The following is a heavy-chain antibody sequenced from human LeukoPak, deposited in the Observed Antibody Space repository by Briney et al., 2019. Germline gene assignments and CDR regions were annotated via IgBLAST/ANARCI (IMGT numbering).Heavy chain of an antibody. V-gene: IGHV3-21*01. D-gene: IGHD3-10*01. Sequence: PGGSLRLSCAASGFTSSSYAMNWVCQAPGKGLEWVSSISTSSSYIYYADSVKGRFTVARDNAKNSLYLQMDSLRAEDTAVYYCARGYDFGSGSFFDYWGQGTLVTVSS. CDR1: GFTSSSYA. J-gene: IGHJ4*02. CDR2: ISTSSSYI. CDR3: ARGYDFGSGSFFDY.